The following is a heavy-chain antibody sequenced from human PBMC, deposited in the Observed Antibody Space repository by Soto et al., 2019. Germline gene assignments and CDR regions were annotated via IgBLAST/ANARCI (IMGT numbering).Heavy chain of an antibody. CDR3: ARHKKSMTTVTRDTFDI. CDR1: GYNFINYW. Sequence: GESLKISCKGLGYNFINYWIAWVRQTPGKGLEWMGIIYPGDSDTRYSPSFQGQVTISADQSIGVVYLQWDTLKASDTAIYFCARHKKSMTTVTRDTFDIWGQGTKVPVSS. J-gene: IGHJ3*02. CDR2: IYPGDSDT. V-gene: IGHV5-51*01. D-gene: IGHD4-17*01.